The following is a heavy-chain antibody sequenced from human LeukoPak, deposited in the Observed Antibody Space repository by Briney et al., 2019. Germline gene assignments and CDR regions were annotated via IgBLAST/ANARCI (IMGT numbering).Heavy chain of an antibody. J-gene: IGHJ4*02. CDR3: ASQPSTYYYDSSGSFDY. CDR2: IIPILGIA. Sequence: ASVKASCKASGGTFSSYAISWVRQAPGQGLEWMGRIIPILGIANYAQKFQGRVTITADKSTSTAYMELSSLRSEDTAVYYCASQPSTYYYDSSGSFDYWGQGTLVTVSS. CDR1: GGTFSSYA. V-gene: IGHV1-69*04. D-gene: IGHD3-22*01.